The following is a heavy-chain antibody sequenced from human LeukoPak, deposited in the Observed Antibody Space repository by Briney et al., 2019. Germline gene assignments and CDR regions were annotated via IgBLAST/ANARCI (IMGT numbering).Heavy chain of an antibody. CDR1: RGSITRHY. Sequence: SETLSLTCNVSRGSITRHYRTWVRQPPGKGLEWIGYIHYGGGNKYNPSIKSRITISVDTSTKPFSLNMSSVTPADTALYYCARDSVDESSGNYPSGAFDLWGQGTLVTVSS. J-gene: IGHJ3*01. V-gene: IGHV4-59*11. CDR3: ARDSVDESSGNYPSGAFDL. CDR2: IHYGGGN. D-gene: IGHD3-22*01.